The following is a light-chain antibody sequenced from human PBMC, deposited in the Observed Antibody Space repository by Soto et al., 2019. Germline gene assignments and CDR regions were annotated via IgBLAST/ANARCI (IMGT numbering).Light chain of an antibody. Sequence: DVVMTQSPLSLPVTLGQPASISCRSNQSLVYSDGIAYFSWFQQRPGRSPRCLIYKVSNRDSGVPARFSGSGSGTDFALKISRVEADDVGVYYCMQGTHWPITFGQGTRLEIK. CDR1: QSLVYSDGIAY. V-gene: IGKV2-30*01. J-gene: IGKJ5*01. CDR3: MQGTHWPIT. CDR2: KVS.